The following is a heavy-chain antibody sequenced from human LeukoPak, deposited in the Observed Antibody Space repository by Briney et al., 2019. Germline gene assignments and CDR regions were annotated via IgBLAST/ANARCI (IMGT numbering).Heavy chain of an antibody. V-gene: IGHV4-39*01. CDR2: MYYSGNT. Sequence: SETLSLTCTVSGVSISSSSYYWGWIRQPPGKGLEWIGSMYYSGNTYYYPSLKSRVTISVDMSKNQFSLKLSSVTAADTAVYYCARQSLTYYYDSSGYHYEYWGQGTLVTVSS. CDR3: ARQSLTYYYDSSGYHYEY. D-gene: IGHD3-22*01. J-gene: IGHJ4*02. CDR1: GVSISSSSYY.